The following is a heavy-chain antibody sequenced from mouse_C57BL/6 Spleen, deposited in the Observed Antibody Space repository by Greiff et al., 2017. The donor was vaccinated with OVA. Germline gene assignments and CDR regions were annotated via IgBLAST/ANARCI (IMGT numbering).Heavy chain of an antibody. V-gene: IGHV1-50*01. CDR2: IDPTGSYT. CDR1: GYTYTSYW. CDR3: ALADSSCPRAMDY. D-gene: IGHD3-2*02. Sequence: QVQLQQPGAELVKPGASVKLSCKASGYTYTSYWMQWVKQRPGQGLEWIGEIDPTGSYTNYNQKLKGKATLTVDTSSSTAYMQLSSVTSEDSSVYYGALADSSCPRAMDYWGQGTSVTVSS. J-gene: IGHJ4*01.